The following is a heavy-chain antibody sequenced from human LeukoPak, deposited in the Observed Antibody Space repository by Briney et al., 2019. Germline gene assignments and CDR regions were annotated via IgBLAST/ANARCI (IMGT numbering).Heavy chain of an antibody. CDR1: GRSGSFNDYY. D-gene: IGHD4-17*01. J-gene: IGHJ3*02. Sequence: PSETLSLTXAVYGRSGSFNDYYWNWIRQSPRKGLEWIGEINHSGGTHYHPSLKSRVTISVDTSKNQFSLRLRSVTAADTAVYYCASLMTTVTYDVFDIWGQGTIVTVSS. V-gene: IGHV4-34*01. CDR2: INHSGGT. CDR3: ASLMTTVTYDVFDI.